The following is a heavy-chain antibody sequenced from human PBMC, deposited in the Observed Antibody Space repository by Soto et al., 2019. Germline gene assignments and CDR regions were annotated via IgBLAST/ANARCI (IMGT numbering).Heavy chain of an antibody. CDR1: GFTFGDYA. J-gene: IGHJ6*02. D-gene: IGHD3-10*01. CDR2: IRSKAYGGTT. V-gene: IGHV3-49*04. Sequence: GSLKLSCTASGFTFGDYAMSWVRQAPGKGLDWVGFIRSKAYGGTTEYAASVKGRFTISRDDSKSIAYLQMNSLKTEDTAVYYCTRGSLSGNPYYYYGMDVWGQGTTVTVSS. CDR3: TRGSLSGNPYYYYGMDV.